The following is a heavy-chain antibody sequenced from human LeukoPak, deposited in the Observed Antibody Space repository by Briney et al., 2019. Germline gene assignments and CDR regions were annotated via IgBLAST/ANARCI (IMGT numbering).Heavy chain of an antibody. D-gene: IGHD3-10*01. CDR2: TYYSGDT. CDR1: GGSISNDNYY. Sequence: SETLSLTCTVSGGSISNDNYYWSWIRQPPGKGLEWIGYTYYSGDTFYDPSLKSRVTMSVDTSKNQFSLMPRYVTAADTAVYYGARGTEKTNLEIWGQETLATVSS. V-gene: IGHV4-30-4*08. J-gene: IGHJ4*02. CDR3: ARGTEKTNLEI.